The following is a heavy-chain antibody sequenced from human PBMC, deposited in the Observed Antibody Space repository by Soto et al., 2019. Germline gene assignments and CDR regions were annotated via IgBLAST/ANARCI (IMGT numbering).Heavy chain of an antibody. CDR3: ARARRDGYNYDY. D-gene: IGHD5-12*01. V-gene: IGHV4-59*01. CDR1: GGSISSYY. CDR2: IYYSGST. J-gene: IGHJ4*02. Sequence: QVQLQESGPGLVKPSETLSLTCTVSGGSISSYYWSWIRQPPGKGLEWIGYIYYSGSTNYNPPLKGRGSTPVATSKSQPSLKLRSVTAAATAVYYCARARRDGYNYDYWGRGTLVTVSS.